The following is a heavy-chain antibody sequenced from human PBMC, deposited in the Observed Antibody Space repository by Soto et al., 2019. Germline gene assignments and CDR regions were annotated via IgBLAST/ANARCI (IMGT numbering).Heavy chain of an antibody. J-gene: IGHJ4*02. CDR1: GGTFSSDS. Sequence: SVKVSCKASGGTFSSDSINWVRQAPGQGLEWMGGIIPFIGTTNYAQRLQDRVRITADESTSTAYMELSSLRFDDTAVYYCARADIAAEFDYWGQGTLVTVSS. V-gene: IGHV1-69*13. CDR3: ARADIAAEFDY. CDR2: IIPFIGTT. D-gene: IGHD2-15*01.